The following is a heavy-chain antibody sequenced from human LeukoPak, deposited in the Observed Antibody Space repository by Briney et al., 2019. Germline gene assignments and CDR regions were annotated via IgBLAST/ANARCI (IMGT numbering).Heavy chain of an antibody. V-gene: IGHV4-39*01. CDR1: GGSISSSSYY. CDR3: ATQDIVVVPAAENHDAFDI. D-gene: IGHD2-2*01. Sequence: SETLSLTCTVSGGSISSSSYYWGWIRQAPGKGLEWIGSIYYSGSTYYNPSLKSRVTISVDTSKNQFSLKLSSVTAADTAVYYCATQDIVVVPAAENHDAFDIWGQGTMVTVSS. J-gene: IGHJ3*02. CDR2: IYYSGST.